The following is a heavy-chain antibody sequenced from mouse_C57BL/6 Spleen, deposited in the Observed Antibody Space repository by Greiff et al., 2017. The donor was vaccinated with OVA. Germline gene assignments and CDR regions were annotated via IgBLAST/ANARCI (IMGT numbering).Heavy chain of an antibody. Sequence: LQESGAELARPGASVKMSCKASGYTFTSYTMHWVKQRPGQGLEWIGYINPSSGYTKYNQKFKDKATLTADKSSSTDYMQLSSLTSEDSAVXYCTRGYCACDYGGRGTTLTVST. CDR3: TRGYCACDY. J-gene: IGHJ2*01. V-gene: IGHV1-4*01. CDR2: INPSSGYT. CDR1: GYTFTSYT.